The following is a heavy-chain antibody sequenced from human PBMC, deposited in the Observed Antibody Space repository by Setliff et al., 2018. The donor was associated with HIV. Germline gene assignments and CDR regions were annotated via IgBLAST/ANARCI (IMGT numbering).Heavy chain of an antibody. J-gene: IGHJ4*02. V-gene: IGHV4-39*01. Sequence: SETLSLTCSVSGDSITSSSSSHYWGWIRQPPGKGLEWIGSIYYSGSTYYNPSLQSRVTISVHTSKNHFSLRLSSVTAADTALYYCARHAPSGELYYFDYWGQGTLVTVSS. CDR3: ARHAPSGELYYFDY. CDR2: IYYSGST. D-gene: IGHD3-10*01. CDR1: GDSITSSSSSHY.